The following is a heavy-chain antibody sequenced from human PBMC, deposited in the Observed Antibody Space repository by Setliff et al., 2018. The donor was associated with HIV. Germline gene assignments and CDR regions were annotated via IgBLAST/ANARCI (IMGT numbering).Heavy chain of an antibody. D-gene: IGHD5-18*01. V-gene: IGHV1-46*01. CDR2: INPSGGST. CDR1: GYTFTSYY. Sequence: ASVKVSCKASGYTFTSYYMHWVRQAPGQGLEWMGIINPSGGSTSYAQKFQGRVTMTRDTSTSTVYMELSSLRSEDTAVYYCSRAEDTAMDDYYYMDVWGRGTTVTVSS. CDR3: SRAEDTAMDDYYYMDV. J-gene: IGHJ6*03.